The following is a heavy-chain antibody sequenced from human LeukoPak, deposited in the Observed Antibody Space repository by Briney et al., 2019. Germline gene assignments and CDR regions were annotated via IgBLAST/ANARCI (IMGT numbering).Heavy chain of an antibody. D-gene: IGHD6-19*01. CDR1: GFTFSSYA. V-gene: IGHV3-23*01. CDR2: ISGSGGST. Sequence: GGSLRLSCAASGFTFSSYAMSWVRQAPGKGLEWVSAISGSGGSTYYADSVKGRFTISRDNSKNTVYLQMNSLRAEDTAVYYCARPYAAREVAGTYGMDVWGQGTTVTVSS. CDR3: ARPYAAREVAGTYGMDV. J-gene: IGHJ6*02.